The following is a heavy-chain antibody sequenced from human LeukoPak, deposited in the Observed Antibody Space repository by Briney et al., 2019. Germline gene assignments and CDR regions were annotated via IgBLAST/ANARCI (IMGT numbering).Heavy chain of an antibody. D-gene: IGHD3-9*01. Sequence: ASVKVSCKASGYTFNNYGISWVRQAPGQGLEWVGWVTSYNGDTNYAQRFQGRVTMSTDTSTSTAYMELRSLRFDDTAIYYCAKDWHILTGRNCFDPWGQGTLVTVSS. CDR1: GYTFNNYG. CDR2: VTSYNGDT. J-gene: IGHJ5*02. V-gene: IGHV1-18*01. CDR3: AKDWHILTGRNCFDP.